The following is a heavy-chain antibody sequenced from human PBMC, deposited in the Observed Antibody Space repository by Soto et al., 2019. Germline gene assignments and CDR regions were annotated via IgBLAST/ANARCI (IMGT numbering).Heavy chain of an antibody. CDR2: MNPNSGNT. J-gene: IGHJ4*02. CDR3: ATNQNYYGAGFNDY. D-gene: IGHD3-10*01. V-gene: IGHV1-8*01. Sequence: QVQLVQFGAEVKKPGASVKVSCKASGYTFTSYDINWVRQATGQGLEWMGWMNPNSGNTGYAQKFQGRVTNTRTTTISTAYIELRSLRSEDTAVYYRATNQNYYGAGFNDYWGQGTLVTVSS. CDR1: GYTFTSYD.